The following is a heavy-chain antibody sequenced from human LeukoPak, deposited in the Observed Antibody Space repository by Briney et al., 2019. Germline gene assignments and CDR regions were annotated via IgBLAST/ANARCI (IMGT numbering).Heavy chain of an antibody. J-gene: IGHJ6*02. D-gene: IGHD6-19*01. V-gene: IGHV3-30*02. CDR2: IRYDGSNK. CDR1: GFTFSSYG. Sequence: GGSLRLSCAASGFTFSSYGMHWVRQAPGKGLEWVAFIRYDGSNKYYADSVKGRFTVSRDNSKNTLYLQMNSLRAEDTAVYYCARDGSVAGTGYYGMDVWGQGTTVTVSS. CDR3: ARDGSVAGTGYYGMDV.